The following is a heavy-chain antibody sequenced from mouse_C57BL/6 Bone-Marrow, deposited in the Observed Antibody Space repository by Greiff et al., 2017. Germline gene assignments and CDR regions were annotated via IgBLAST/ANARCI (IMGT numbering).Heavy chain of an antibody. CDR1: GFNIKDDY. J-gene: IGHJ2*01. D-gene: IGHD1-1*01. V-gene: IGHV14-4*01. CDR3: TTHYGSSYYFDY. CDR2: IDPENGDT. Sequence: VQLQQSGAELVRPGASVKLSCTASGFNIKDDYMHWVKQRPEQGLEWIGWIDPENGDTEYASKFQGKATITADTSSNTAYLQLSSLRSEDTAVYYCTTHYGSSYYFDYWGQGTTLTVSS.